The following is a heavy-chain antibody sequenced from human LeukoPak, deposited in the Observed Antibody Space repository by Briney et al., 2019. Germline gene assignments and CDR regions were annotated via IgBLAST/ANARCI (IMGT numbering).Heavy chain of an antibody. CDR1: GFTFSSYS. Sequence: SGGSLRLSCAASGFTFSSYSMNGVRQSPGKGVEWVSSISSSSSYIYYADSVKGRFTISRDNAKNSLYLQMNSLRAEDTAVYYCARSIAAAVYFDYWGQGTLVTVSS. V-gene: IGHV3-21*01. D-gene: IGHD6-13*01. CDR3: ARSIAAAVYFDY. J-gene: IGHJ4*02. CDR2: ISSSSSYI.